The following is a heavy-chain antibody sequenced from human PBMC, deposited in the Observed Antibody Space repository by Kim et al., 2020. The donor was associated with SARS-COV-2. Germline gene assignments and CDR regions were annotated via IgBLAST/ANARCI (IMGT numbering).Heavy chain of an antibody. J-gene: IGHJ6*02. CDR3: AKDGGLDNWNYPVYYYGMDV. CDR1: GFTFSSYG. V-gene: IGHV3-30*18. D-gene: IGHD1-7*01. Sequence: GGSLRLSCAASGFTFSSYGMHWVRQAPGKGLEWVSVISYDGSNKYYADSVKGRFTISRDNSKNTLYLQMNSLRAEDTAVYYCAKDGGLDNWNYPVYYYGMDVWGQGTVVTVSS. CDR2: ISYDGSNK.